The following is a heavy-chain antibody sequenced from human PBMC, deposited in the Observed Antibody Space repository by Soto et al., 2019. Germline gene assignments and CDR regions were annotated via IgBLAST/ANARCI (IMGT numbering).Heavy chain of an antibody. CDR3: ARDGQEWFGEVIPDY. CDR2: INPSGGST. J-gene: IGHJ4*02. CDR1: GYTFTSYY. V-gene: IGHV1-46*03. D-gene: IGHD3-10*01. Sequence: QVQLVQSGAEVKKPGASVKVSCKASGYTFTSYYMHWVRQAPGQGLEWMGIINPSGGSTSYAQKFQGRVTMTRDTSTSTVYVELSSLRSEDTAVYYCARDGQEWFGEVIPDYWGQGTLVTVSS.